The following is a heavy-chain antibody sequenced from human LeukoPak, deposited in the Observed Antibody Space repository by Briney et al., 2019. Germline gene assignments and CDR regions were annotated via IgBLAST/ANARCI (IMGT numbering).Heavy chain of an antibody. V-gene: IGHV3-23*01. Sequence: GASLRLSCAASGFTFSSYAMSWVRQAPGKGLEWVSAISGSGGSTYYADSVKGRFTISRDNSKNTLYLQMNSLRAEDTGVYYCARDRGRDGYNYWLFGYWGQGTLVTASS. CDR2: ISGSGGST. CDR3: ARDRGRDGYNYWLFGY. CDR1: GFTFSSYA. J-gene: IGHJ4*02. D-gene: IGHD5-24*01.